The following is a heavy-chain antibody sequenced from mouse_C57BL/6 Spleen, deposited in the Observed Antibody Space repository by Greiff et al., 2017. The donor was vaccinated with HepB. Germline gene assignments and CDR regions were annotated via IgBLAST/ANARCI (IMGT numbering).Heavy chain of an antibody. CDR2: ISDGGSYT. Sequence: EVMLVESGGGLVKPGGSLKLSCAASGFTFSSYAMSWVRQTPEERLEWVATISDGGSYTYYPDNVKGRFTISRDNAKNNLYLQMSHLKSEDTAMYYCARERRGFAYWGQGTLVTVSA. CDR1: GFTFSSYA. J-gene: IGHJ3*01. CDR3: ARERRGFAY. V-gene: IGHV5-4*01. D-gene: IGHD2-12*01.